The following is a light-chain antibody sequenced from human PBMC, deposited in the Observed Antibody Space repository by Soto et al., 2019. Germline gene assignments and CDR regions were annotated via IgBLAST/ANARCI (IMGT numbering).Light chain of an antibody. CDR2: NVT. CDR1: SSDVGGYNF. J-gene: IGLJ1*01. Sequence: QSALTQPASVSGSPGQSITISCTGTSSDVGGYNFAALYEQRSGKTSNLMIYNVTQPPSGVANRFSGSKSGNTASLPISGLQAEDEADYYCLSYSSSTSPYVLGAGTKVTVL. CDR3: LSYSSSTSPYV. V-gene: IGLV2-14*01.